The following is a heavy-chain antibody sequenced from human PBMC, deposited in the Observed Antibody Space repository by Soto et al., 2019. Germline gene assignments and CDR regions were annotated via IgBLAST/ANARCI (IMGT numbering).Heavy chain of an antibody. D-gene: IGHD3-10*01. Sequence: GGSLRLSCAASGFTFSSYGMHWVRQAPGKGLEWVAVIWYDGSNKYYADSVKGRFTISRDNSKNTLYLQMNSLRAEDTAVYYCARGRITMVRGVIKEFDYWGQGTLVTVSS. J-gene: IGHJ4*02. CDR2: IWYDGSNK. CDR3: ARGRITMVRGVIKEFDY. V-gene: IGHV3-33*01. CDR1: GFTFSSYG.